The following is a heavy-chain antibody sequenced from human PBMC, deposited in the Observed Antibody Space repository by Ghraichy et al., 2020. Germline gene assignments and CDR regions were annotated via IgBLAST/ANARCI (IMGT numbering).Heavy chain of an antibody. CDR2: IKQDGSEK. CDR1: GFTFSSYW. V-gene: IGHV3-7*01. D-gene: IGHD3-22*01. Sequence: GGSLRLSCAASGFTFSSYWMSWVRQAPGKGLEWVANIKQDGSEKYYVDSVKGRFTISRDNAKNSLYLQMNSLRAEDTAVYYCARSLPGQWFSRSYYFDYWGQGTLVTVSS. CDR3: ARSLPGQWFSRSYYFDY. J-gene: IGHJ4*02.